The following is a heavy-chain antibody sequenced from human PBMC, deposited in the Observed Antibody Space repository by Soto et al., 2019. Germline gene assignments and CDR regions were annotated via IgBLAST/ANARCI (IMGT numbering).Heavy chain of an antibody. CDR3: AKAESLRYLDWLSPYS. V-gene: IGHV3-30*18. J-gene: IGHJ4*02. Sequence: GGSLRLSCAASGFTFSIYGMHWVRQAPGKGLEWVAVISYDGRNKYYADSVKGRFTISRDNSKNTLYLQMNSLRAEDTAVYYCAKAESLRYLDWLSPYSWGQGTLVTVSS. CDR2: ISYDGRNK. CDR1: GFTFSIYG. D-gene: IGHD3-9*01.